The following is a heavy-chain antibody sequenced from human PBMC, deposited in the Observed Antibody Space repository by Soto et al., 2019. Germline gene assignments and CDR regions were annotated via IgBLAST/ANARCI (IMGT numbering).Heavy chain of an antibody. D-gene: IGHD2-15*01. CDR1: GGSFSGYY. CDR3: ARSRDIVVVVAATPFDY. V-gene: IGHV4-34*01. Sequence: SETLSLTCAVYGGSFSGYYWSWIRQPPGKGLEWIGEINHSGSTNYNPSLKSRVTISVDTSKNQFSLKLSSVTAADTAVYYCARSRDIVVVVAATPFDYWGQGTLVTVSS. CDR2: INHSGST. J-gene: IGHJ4*02.